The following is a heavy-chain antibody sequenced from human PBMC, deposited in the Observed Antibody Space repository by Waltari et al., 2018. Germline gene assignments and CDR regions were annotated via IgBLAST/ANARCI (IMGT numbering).Heavy chain of an antibody. CDR1: GFTFSDPY. Sequence: EVQLVESGGGLVQPGGSLRLSCAISGFTFSDPYIDWVRQAPGKGLEWVGRSRNNAHGYITEYAASVKGRFIISRDDSKNSLYLQMDSLKTEDTAMYYCSSRHSGSSDYWGQGTLVTVSS. V-gene: IGHV3-72*01. J-gene: IGHJ4*02. CDR3: SSRHSGSSDY. CDR2: SRNNAHGYIT. D-gene: IGHD1-26*01.